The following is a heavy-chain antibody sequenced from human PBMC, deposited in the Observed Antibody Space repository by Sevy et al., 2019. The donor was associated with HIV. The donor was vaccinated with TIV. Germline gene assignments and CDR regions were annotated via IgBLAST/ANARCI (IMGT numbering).Heavy chain of an antibody. V-gene: IGHV3-21*01. Sequence: GGSLRLSCAASGFTFSSYSMNWVRQAPGQGLEWVSSISSSSSYIYYADSVKGRFPICRDNANKSLYLQMNSLRAEDTAVYYCARVTEYYYDSSGYYHRYYGMDVWGQGTTVTVSS. CDR2: ISSSSSYI. J-gene: IGHJ6*02. CDR1: GFTFSSYS. CDR3: ARVTEYYYDSSGYYHRYYGMDV. D-gene: IGHD3-22*01.